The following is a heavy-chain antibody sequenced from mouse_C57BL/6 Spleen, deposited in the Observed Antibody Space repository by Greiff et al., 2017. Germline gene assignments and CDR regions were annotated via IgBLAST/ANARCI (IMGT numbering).Heavy chain of an antibody. Sequence: QVQLQQSGPELVKPGASVKISCKASGYAFSSSWMNWVKQRPGKGLEWIGRIYPGDGDTNYNGKFKGKATLTADKSSSTAYMQLSSLTSEDSAVYFCASLYYDYDGVDYWGQGTTLTVSS. CDR3: ASLYYDYDGVDY. J-gene: IGHJ2*01. CDR2: IYPGDGDT. D-gene: IGHD2-4*01. V-gene: IGHV1-82*01. CDR1: GYAFSSSW.